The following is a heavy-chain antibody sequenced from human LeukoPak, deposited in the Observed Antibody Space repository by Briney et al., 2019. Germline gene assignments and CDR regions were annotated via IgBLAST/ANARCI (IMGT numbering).Heavy chain of an antibody. V-gene: IGHV3-21*01. CDR3: ARGLEANYGDYPFDY. J-gene: IGHJ4*02. CDR2: IGSSSSYI. D-gene: IGHD4-17*01. CDR1: GFTFSSYS. Sequence: GGSLRLSCAASGFTFSSYSMKWVRQAPGKGLEWVSSIGSSSSYIYYADSVKGRFTISRDNAKNSLYLQMNSLRAEDTAVYYCARGLEANYGDYPFDYWGQGTLVTVSS.